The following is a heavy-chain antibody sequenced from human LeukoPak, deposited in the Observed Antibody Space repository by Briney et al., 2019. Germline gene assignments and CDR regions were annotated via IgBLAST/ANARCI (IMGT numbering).Heavy chain of an antibody. Sequence: ASVKVSCKASGYTFTDSYIHWVRQAPGQGLEWMGWINPDSGGTSHAQKFQDRVTMTRDTSISTAYMELSSLRSDDTAVYYCARAAAAAMANYFDYWGQGALVTVAS. CDR2: INPDSGGT. CDR1: GYTFTDSY. D-gene: IGHD2-2*01. CDR3: ARAAAAAMANYFDY. V-gene: IGHV1-2*02. J-gene: IGHJ4*02.